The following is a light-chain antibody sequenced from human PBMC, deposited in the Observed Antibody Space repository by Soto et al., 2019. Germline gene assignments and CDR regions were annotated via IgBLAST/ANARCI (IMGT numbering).Light chain of an antibody. Sequence: PVLNKPRWATVYPWVMVASSYSGSSSNIGSTYVYWYQQLPGTAPKLLIYRNNQRPSGVPDRFSGSKSGTSASLAISGLRSEDEADYYCAAWDDSLSVHVFGTATRSPS. V-gene: IGLV1-47*01. CDR2: RNN. CDR1: SSNIGSTY. CDR3: AAWDDSLSVHV. J-gene: IGLJ1*01.